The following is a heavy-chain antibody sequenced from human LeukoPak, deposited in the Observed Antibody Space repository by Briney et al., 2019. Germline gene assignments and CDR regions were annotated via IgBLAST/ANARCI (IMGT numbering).Heavy chain of an antibody. CDR2: IYYSGST. J-gene: IGHJ3*02. CDR1: GGSISSSSYY. CDR3: ARANQPNGWIQLPGAFDI. Sequence: PSETLSLTCTVSGGSISSSSYYWGWIRQPPGKGLEWIGSIYYSGSTYYNPSLKSRVTISVDTSKNQFSLKLSSVTAADTAVYYCARANQPNGWIQLPGAFDIWGQGTMVTVSS. V-gene: IGHV4-39*01. D-gene: IGHD5-18*01.